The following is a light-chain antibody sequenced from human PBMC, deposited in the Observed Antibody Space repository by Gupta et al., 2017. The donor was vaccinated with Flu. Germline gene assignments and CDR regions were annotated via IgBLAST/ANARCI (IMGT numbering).Light chain of an antibody. CDR1: QSLSST. J-gene: IGKJ5*01. CDR2: DAS. V-gene: IGKV3-11*01. CDR3: QQCNNWPIT. Sequence: STGDRATLFCRASQSLSSTLAWYQQKPGQAPRLLMYDASNRATGIPARFSGSGSGTDFTLTISSLEPEDFAVYYCQQCNNWPITFGQGTRLDIK.